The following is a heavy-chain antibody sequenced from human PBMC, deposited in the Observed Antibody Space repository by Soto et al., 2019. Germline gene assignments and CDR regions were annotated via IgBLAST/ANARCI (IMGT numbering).Heavy chain of an antibody. V-gene: IGHV4-4*02. CDR3: ARVSGSYYYGMDV. Sequence: QVQLQESGPGLVKPSGTLSLTCAVSGGSISSSYWWSWVRQPPGKGLEWIGEIYHSGSTNYNTSLKSRVPISVDQSKNLFSLKVTSVTAADTAVYYCARVSGSYYYGMDVWGQGNTVTVSS. CDR2: IYHSGST. CDR1: GGSISSSYW. J-gene: IGHJ6*02.